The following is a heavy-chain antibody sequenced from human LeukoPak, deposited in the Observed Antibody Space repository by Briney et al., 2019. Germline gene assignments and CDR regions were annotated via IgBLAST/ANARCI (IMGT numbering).Heavy chain of an antibody. V-gene: IGHV3-7*01. CDR2: IKQDGSEK. J-gene: IGHJ6*03. Sequence: GGSLRLSCAASGFTFSSYWMRWVLQAPGKGLEWVANIKQDGSEKYYVDSVKGRFTISRDSAKNSLYLQMNSLRAEDTAVYYCARAGPGGSYYYYMDVWGKGTTVTVSS. CDR1: GFTFSSYW. CDR3: ARAGPGGSYYYYMDV. D-gene: IGHD2-8*02.